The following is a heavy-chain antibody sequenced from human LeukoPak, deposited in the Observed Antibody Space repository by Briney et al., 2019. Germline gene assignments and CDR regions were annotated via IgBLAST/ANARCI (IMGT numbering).Heavy chain of an antibody. D-gene: IGHD2-2*01. V-gene: IGHV3-48*01. CDR3: ARDRLKDIVVVPANLDSDAFDI. CDR1: GFTFSSYS. CDR2: ISSSSSTI. Sequence: GGSLRLSCAASGFTFSSYSMNWVRQAPGKGLEWVSYISSSSSTIYYADSVKGRFTISRDNAKNSLYLQMNSLRAEDTAVYYCARDRLKDIVVVPANLDSDAFDIWGQGTMVTVSS. J-gene: IGHJ3*02.